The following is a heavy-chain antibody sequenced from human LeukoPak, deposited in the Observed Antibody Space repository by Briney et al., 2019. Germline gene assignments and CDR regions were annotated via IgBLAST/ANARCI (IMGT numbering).Heavy chain of an antibody. V-gene: IGHV1-2*02. J-gene: IGHJ4*02. CDR2: INPNSGGT. Sequence: ASVKVSCKASGYTFTGYYMHWVRQAPGQGLEWMGWINPNSGGTNYAQKFQGRVTMTRDTSISTAYMELSRLRSDDTAVYYCARVFDRTTGGFDYWGQGTLVTVSS. CDR1: GYTFTGYY. CDR3: ARVFDRTTGGFDY. D-gene: IGHD1-1*01.